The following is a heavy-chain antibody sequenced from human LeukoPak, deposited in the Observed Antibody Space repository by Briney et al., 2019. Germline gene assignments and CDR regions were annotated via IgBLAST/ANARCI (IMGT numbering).Heavy chain of an antibody. J-gene: IGHJ4*02. CDR2: ISSSSSYI. CDR1: GFTFDDYG. CDR3: ARRAWFGEPIPAFDY. V-gene: IGHV3-21*01. Sequence: PGGSLRLSCAASGFTFDDYGMSWVRQAPGKGLEWVSSISSSSSYIYYADSVKGRFTISRDDAKNSLYLQMNSLRAEDTAVYYCARRAWFGEPIPAFDYWGREPWSPSPQ. D-gene: IGHD3-10*01.